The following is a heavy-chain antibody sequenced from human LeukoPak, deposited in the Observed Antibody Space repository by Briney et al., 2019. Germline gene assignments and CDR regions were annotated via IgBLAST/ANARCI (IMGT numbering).Heavy chain of an antibody. CDR1: GGSISSSSYY. J-gene: IGHJ4*02. CDR3: ARGHSTYYSDSSGYYDY. Sequence: SETLSLTCTVPGGSISSSSYYWGWIRQPPGKGLEWIGSIYYSGSNYYKPSLKSRVTISVDTSKNQFSLKLSSVTAADTVVYYCARGHSTYYSDSSGYYDYWGQGTLVTVSS. V-gene: IGHV4-39*07. D-gene: IGHD3-22*01. CDR2: IYYSGSN.